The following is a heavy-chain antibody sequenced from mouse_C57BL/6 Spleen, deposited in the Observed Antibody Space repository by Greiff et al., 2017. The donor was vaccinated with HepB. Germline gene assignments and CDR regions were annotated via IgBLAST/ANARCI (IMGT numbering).Heavy chain of an antibody. Sequence: QVQLQQPGAELERPGSSVKLSCKASGYTFTSYWMDWVKQRPGQGLEWIGNIYPSDSETHYNQKFKDKATLTVDKSSSTAYMQLSSLTSEDSAVYYCARDYYGSSYQYFDVWGTGTTVTVSS. CDR2: IYPSDSET. J-gene: IGHJ1*03. V-gene: IGHV1-61*01. D-gene: IGHD1-1*01. CDR1: GYTFTSYW. CDR3: ARDYYGSSYQYFDV.